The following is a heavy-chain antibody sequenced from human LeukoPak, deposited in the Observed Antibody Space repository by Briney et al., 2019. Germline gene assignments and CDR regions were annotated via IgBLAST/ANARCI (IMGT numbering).Heavy chain of an antibody. CDR1: GFTFDDYG. J-gene: IGHJ4*02. D-gene: IGHD5-24*01. Sequence: PGGSLRLSCAASGFTFDDYGMSWVRQAPGKGLEWVSHISSSGSTIYDADSVKGRFTISRDNAKNSLYLQMNSLRAEDTAVYYCARRRDGYNQYYFDYWGQGTLVTVSS. CDR2: ISSSGSTI. CDR3: ARRRDGYNQYYFDY. V-gene: IGHV3-48*03.